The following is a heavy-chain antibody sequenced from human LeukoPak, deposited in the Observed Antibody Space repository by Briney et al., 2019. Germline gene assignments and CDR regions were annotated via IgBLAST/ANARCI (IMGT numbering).Heavy chain of an antibody. CDR2: IYYSGST. CDR1: GGSISSYY. V-gene: IGHV4-59*01. CDR3: ARESGTQSSLNV. J-gene: IGHJ4*02. Sequence: SETLSLTCTVSGGSISSYYWSWIRQPPGKGLEWIGYIYYSGSTNYNPSLKSRVTISVDTSKNQFSLKLSSVTAADTAVYYCARESGTQSSLNVWGQGTLVTVSS. D-gene: IGHD6-19*01.